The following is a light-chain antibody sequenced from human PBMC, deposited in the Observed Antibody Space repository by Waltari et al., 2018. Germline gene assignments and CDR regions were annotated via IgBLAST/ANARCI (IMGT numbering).Light chain of an antibody. J-gene: IGKJ4*01. CDR1: ESVKNN. V-gene: IGKV1-5*03. Sequence: DVQLIHSPSTLSASVGDRVTITCRASESVKNNLAWYQHQPGKAPKVLVHKASRLESGVASRFSGSGYGTEFTLTISSLEPDDFATYYCYQYNTLPLTFGGGTKVEIK. CDR3: YQYNTLPLT. CDR2: KAS.